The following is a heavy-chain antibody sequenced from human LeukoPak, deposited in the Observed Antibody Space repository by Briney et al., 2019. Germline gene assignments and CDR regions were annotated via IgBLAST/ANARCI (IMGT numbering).Heavy chain of an antibody. CDR1: GYTFTGYY. CDR2: INPNSGGT. Sequence: ASVKVSCKASGYTFTGYYIHWVRQTPGQGLEWMGWINPNSGGTNYAQKFQGRVTMTRDTSIITAYMELSRLRSDDTAVYYCARVYGDYVFWGQGTLVTVSS. V-gene: IGHV1-2*02. J-gene: IGHJ4*02. D-gene: IGHD4-17*01. CDR3: ARVYGDYVF.